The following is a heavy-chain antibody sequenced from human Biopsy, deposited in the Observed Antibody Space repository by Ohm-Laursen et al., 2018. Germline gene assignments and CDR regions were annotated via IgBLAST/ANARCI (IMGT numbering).Heavy chain of an antibody. V-gene: IGHV1-69*06. CDR3: ATKLTGYFHH. CDR1: EGTFSNYG. J-gene: IGHJ1*01. D-gene: IGHD3-9*01. Sequence: ASVKVSCKAPEGTFSNYGVNWARQAPGQGLEWLGGNIPILGTGNYAQKFQDRVTVAADTSTSTATMELRSLRSDDTAVYYCATKLTGYFHHWGQGTLVTVSS. CDR2: NIPILGTG.